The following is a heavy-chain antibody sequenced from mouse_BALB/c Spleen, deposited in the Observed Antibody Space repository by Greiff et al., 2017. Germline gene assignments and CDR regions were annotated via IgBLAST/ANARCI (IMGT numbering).Heavy chain of an antibody. V-gene: IGHV2-5-1*01. J-gene: IGHJ4*01. CDR2: IWRGGST. CDR1: GFSLTSYG. D-gene: IGHD2-4*01. Sequence: QVHVKQSGPSLVQPSQSLSITCTVSGFSLTSYGVHWVRQSPGKGLEWLGVIWRGGSTDYNAAFMSRLSITKDNSKSQVFFKMNSLQADDTAIYYCAKKGDFYYDYDGAMDYWGQGTSVTVSS. CDR3: AKKGDFYYDYDGAMDY.